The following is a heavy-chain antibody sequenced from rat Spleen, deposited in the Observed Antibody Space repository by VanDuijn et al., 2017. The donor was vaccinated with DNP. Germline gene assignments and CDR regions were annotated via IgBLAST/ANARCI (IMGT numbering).Heavy chain of an antibody. V-gene: IGHV5-31*01. Sequence: EVRLVESGGGLVQPGRSLKLSCVASGFTFNKYWMTWIRQVPGKGLEWVAAITSSGGSTYYPDSVKGRFTISRDNAESSLYLQMNSLKSEDTATYYCAREQHYHFDYWGQGVMVTVSS. CDR1: GFTFNKYW. J-gene: IGHJ2*01. D-gene: IGHD1-4*01. CDR3: AREQHYHFDY. CDR2: ITSSGGST.